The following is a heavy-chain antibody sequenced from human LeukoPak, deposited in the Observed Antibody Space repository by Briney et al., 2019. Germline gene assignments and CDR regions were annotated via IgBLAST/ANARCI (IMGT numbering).Heavy chain of an antibody. Sequence: QSGGSLRLSCAASGFTVSSIRMSWVRQAPGKGLEGVSVIFSGGSTYYTDSVKGRFTISRDNSKNTLYLQMNSLRAEDTAIYYCARAQTRAFDIWGQGTMVTVSS. V-gene: IGHV3-53*01. CDR3: ARAQTRAFDI. CDR1: GFTVSSIR. J-gene: IGHJ3*02. CDR2: IFSGGST.